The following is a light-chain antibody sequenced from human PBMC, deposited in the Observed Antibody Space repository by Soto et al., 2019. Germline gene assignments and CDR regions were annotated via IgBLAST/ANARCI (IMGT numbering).Light chain of an antibody. CDR3: AAWDDSLNGHVV. J-gene: IGLJ2*01. CDR2: GNN. Sequence: QSVLTQPPSASGTPGQRFAISGSGSNSNIGSNHVNWYQQLPGTAPKLLIYGNNQRPSGVPDRFSGSRSGTSASLAISGLQSEDEADYYCAAWDDSLNGHVVFGGGTKLTVL. V-gene: IGLV1-44*01. CDR1: NSNIGSNH.